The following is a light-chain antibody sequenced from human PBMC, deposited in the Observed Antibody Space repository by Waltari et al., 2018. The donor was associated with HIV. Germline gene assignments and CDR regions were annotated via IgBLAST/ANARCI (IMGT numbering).Light chain of an antibody. CDR2: EDN. J-gene: IGLJ2*01. V-gene: IGLV3-1*01. CDR1: KLGDKY. Sequence: SYELAQPPSVSVSLGQTASISCSGDKLGDKYVSWYSQRPGQSPVLVIYEDNKRPSGIPERVSGSNSGDTGTLTISGTQAVDEADYYCQAWDSGTVVFGGGTKLTVL. CDR3: QAWDSGTVV.